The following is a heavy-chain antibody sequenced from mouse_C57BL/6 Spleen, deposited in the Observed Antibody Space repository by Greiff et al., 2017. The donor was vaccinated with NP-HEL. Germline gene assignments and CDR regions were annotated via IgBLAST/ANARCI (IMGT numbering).Heavy chain of an antibody. Sequence: VQLQQSGAELVKPGASVKISCKASGYAFSSYWMNWVKQRPGKGLEWIGQIYPGDGDTNYNGKFKGKATLTADKSSSTAYMQLSSLTSEDSAVYFCARSEDNGSSYVGAMDYWGQGTSVTVSS. CDR2: IYPGDGDT. J-gene: IGHJ4*01. CDR3: ARSEDNGSSYVGAMDY. CDR1: GYAFSSYW. D-gene: IGHD1-1*01. V-gene: IGHV1-80*01.